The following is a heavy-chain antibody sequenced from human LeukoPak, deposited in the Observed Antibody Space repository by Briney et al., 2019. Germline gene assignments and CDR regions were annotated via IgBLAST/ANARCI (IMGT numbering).Heavy chain of an antibody. J-gene: IGHJ4*02. CDR1: GFTFSSYG. Sequence: SGGSLRLSCAASGFTFSSYGMHWVRQAPGKGLEWVAVISYDGSNKYYADSVKGRFTISRDNSKNTLYLQMNSLRAEDTAVYYCAKTYYYDSSGYYEFHYWGQGTLVTVYS. D-gene: IGHD3-22*01. V-gene: IGHV3-30*18. CDR2: ISYDGSNK. CDR3: AKTYYYDSSGYYEFHY.